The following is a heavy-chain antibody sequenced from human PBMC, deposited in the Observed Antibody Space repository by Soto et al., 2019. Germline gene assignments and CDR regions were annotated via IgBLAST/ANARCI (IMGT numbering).Heavy chain of an antibody. CDR1: GGTFSSYA. D-gene: IGHD3-22*01. J-gene: IGHJ2*01. CDR3: ARSYDSSGYYEGYWYFDL. CDR2: IIPIFGTA. Sequence: QVQLVQSGAEVKKPGSSEKVSCKASGGTFSSYAISWVRQAPGQGLEWMGGIIPIFGTANYAQKFQGRVTITADESTSTAYMELSSLRSEDTAVYYCARSYDSSGYYEGYWYFDLWGRGTLVTVSS. V-gene: IGHV1-69*12.